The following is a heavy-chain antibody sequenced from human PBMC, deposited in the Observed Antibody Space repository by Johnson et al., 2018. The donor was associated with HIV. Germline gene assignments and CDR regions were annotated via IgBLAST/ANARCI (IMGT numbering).Heavy chain of an antibody. Sequence: QVQLVESGGGLVQPGGSLRLSCAASGFTFSSYAMSWVRPSPGKGLAWVAVISYDVSNKYYADSVKGRFTISRDNSKNTLYLQMNSLRAEDTAVYYCARDRVENYYGSGSYYDAFDIWGQGTMVTVSS. J-gene: IGHJ3*02. V-gene: IGHV3-30*04. CDR1: GFTFSSYA. CDR2: ISYDVSNK. D-gene: IGHD3-10*01. CDR3: ARDRVENYYGSGSYYDAFDI.